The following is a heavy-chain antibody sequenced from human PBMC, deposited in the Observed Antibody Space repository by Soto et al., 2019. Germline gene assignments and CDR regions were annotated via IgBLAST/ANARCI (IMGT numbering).Heavy chain of an antibody. CDR1: GGSISSYY. CDR2: IYYSGST. D-gene: IGHD6-19*01. CDR3: ATTSSGWYVFDYYYYGMDV. J-gene: IGHJ6*02. Sequence: PSETLSLTCTVSGGSISSYYWSWIRQPPGKGLEWIGYIYYSGSTNYNPSLKSRVTISVDTSKNQFSLKLSSVTAADTAVYYCATTSSGWYVFDYYYYGMDVWGQGTTVTVSS. V-gene: IGHV4-59*01.